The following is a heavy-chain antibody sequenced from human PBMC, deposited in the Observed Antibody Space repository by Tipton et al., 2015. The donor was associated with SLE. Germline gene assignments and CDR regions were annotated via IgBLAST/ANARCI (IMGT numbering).Heavy chain of an antibody. Sequence: SLRLSCAASGFTVSSNYMSWVRQAPGKGLEWVSVIYSGGNTYYADSVKGRFTISRDNAKNSLYLQMNSLRAEDTAVYYCARDTRYCSSTSCYSVDYWGQGTLVTVSS. CDR2: IYSGGNT. J-gene: IGHJ4*02. CDR3: ARDTRYCSSTSCYSVDY. V-gene: IGHV3-66*01. CDR1: GFTVSSNY. D-gene: IGHD2-2*01.